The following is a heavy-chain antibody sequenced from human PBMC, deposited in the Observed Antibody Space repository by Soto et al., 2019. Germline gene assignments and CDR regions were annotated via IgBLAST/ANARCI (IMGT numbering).Heavy chain of an antibody. CDR2: ISGSGGST. V-gene: IGHV3-23*01. J-gene: IGHJ4*02. D-gene: IGHD3-3*01. CDR3: AKDHVLRFLEWFSFKSPVDY. Sequence: PGGSLRLSCAASGFTFSSYAMSWVRQAPGKGLEWVSAISGSGGSTYYADSVKGRFTISRDNSKNTLYLQMNSLRAEDTAVYYCAKDHVLRFLEWFSFKSPVDYWGQGTLVTVSS. CDR1: GFTFSSYA.